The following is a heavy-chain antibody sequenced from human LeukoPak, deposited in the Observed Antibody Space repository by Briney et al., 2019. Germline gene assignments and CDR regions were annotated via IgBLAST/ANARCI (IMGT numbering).Heavy chain of an antibody. CDR1: GYTFTSYG. CDR2: ISAYNGNT. D-gene: IGHD2-2*01. V-gene: IGHV1-18*01. Sequence: ASVKVSCKASGYTFTSYGISWVRQAPGQGLEWMGWISAYNGNTNYAQKLQGRVTMTTDTSTSTAYMELRSLRSDDTAVYYCAGVDCSSTSCSYYYYGMDVWGQGTTVTVSS. J-gene: IGHJ6*02. CDR3: AGVDCSSTSCSYYYYGMDV.